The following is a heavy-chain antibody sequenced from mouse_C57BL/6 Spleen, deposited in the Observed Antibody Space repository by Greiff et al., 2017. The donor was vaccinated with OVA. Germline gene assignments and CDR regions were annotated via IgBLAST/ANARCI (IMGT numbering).Heavy chain of an antibody. CDR2: IAPSDSYT. CDR1: GYTFTSYW. Sequence: QVQLKQPGAELVKPGASVKLSCKASGYTFTSYWMQWVKQRPGQGLEWIGEIAPSDSYTNYNQKFKGKATLTVDTSSSTAYMQLSSLTSEDSAVYYCARFYYDYDDYAMDYWGQGTSVTVSS. J-gene: IGHJ4*01. D-gene: IGHD2-4*01. CDR3: ARFYYDYDDYAMDY. V-gene: IGHV1-50*01.